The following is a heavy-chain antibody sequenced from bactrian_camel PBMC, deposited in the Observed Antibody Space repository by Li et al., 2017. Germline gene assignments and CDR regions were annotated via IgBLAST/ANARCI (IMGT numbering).Heavy chain of an antibody. J-gene: IGHJ4*01. D-gene: IGHD6*01. CDR1: RKIYHRYC. Sequence: QVQLVESGGGSVQAGGSLKLSCVASRKIYHRYCMGWFRQAPGKERESVARIGSGGTIFYASSVKGRFTISQDTSKNNLYLEMSGLDVSDTAVYYCGAGRYCSLSYITIWGQGTQVTVS. CDR3: GAGRYCSLSYITI. V-gene: IGHV3S57*01. CDR2: IGSGGTI.